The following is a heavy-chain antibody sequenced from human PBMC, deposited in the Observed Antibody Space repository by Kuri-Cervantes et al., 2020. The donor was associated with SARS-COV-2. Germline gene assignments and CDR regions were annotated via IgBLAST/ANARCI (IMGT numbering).Heavy chain of an antibody. CDR1: GGSVSSGSYY. CDR2: IYYSGST. J-gene: IGHJ4*02. V-gene: IGHV4-61*01. CDR3: ARDGGNYYDSSGYSYYFDY. D-gene: IGHD3-22*01. Sequence: SETLSLTCTVSGGSVSSGSYYWSWIRQPPGKGLEWIGYIYYSGSTNYNPSLKSRVTISVDTFKNQFSLKLSTVTAADTAVYYCARDGGNYYDSSGYSYYFDYWGQGTLVTVSS.